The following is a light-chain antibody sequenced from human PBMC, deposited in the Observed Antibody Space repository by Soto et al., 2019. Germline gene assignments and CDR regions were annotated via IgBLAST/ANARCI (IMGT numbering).Light chain of an antibody. J-gene: IGKJ2*01. CDR3: QQYGSAPNA. Sequence: EIVLTQSPATLCLSPGERATLSCGASQSVSNNYLAWYQQKPGLAPRLLIYDASSRAAGIPDRFSGSGSETDFTLTISRLEPEDFAVDSCQQYGSAPNAFGQGTKLDIK. CDR2: DAS. V-gene: IGKV3D-20*01. CDR1: QSVSNNY.